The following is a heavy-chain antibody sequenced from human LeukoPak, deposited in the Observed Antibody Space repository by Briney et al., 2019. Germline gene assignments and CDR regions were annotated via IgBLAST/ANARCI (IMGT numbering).Heavy chain of an antibody. D-gene: IGHD6-13*01. CDR2: ISSSSSYI. Sequence: GGSLRLSCAASGFTFSSYRMNWVRQAPGKGLEWVSSISSSSSYIYYADSVKGRFTISRDNAKNSLYLQMNSLRAEDTAVYYCARGIAAAGRCGVDYWGQGTLVTVSS. CDR3: ARGIAAAGRCGVDY. V-gene: IGHV3-21*01. J-gene: IGHJ4*02. CDR1: GFTFSSYR.